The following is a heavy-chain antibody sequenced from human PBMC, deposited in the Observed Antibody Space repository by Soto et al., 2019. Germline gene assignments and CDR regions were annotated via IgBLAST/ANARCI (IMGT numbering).Heavy chain of an antibody. CDR2: IYHSGTF. J-gene: IGHJ6*02. CDR3: VRSVPAATWAYNGMDV. Sequence: QVRLKGSGPGLVKPSGTLSLTCAVSGGSVESSSCWSWVRQAPGKGLEWIGEIYHSGTFNYNPSLASRVSVSVDKSTNQFSLNLNSVTAADTAVYYCVRSVPAATWAYNGMDVWGQGTTVTVSS. D-gene: IGHD2-15*01. V-gene: IGHV4-4*02. CDR1: GGSVESSSC.